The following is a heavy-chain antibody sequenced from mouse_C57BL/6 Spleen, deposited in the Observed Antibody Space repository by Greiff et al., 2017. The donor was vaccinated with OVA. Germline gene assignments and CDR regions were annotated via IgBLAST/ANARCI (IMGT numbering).Heavy chain of an antibody. CDR2: ILPGSGST. Sequence: QVQLQQSGAELMKPGASVKLSCKATGYTFTGYWIEWVKQRPGHGLEWIGEILPGSGSTNYNEKFKGKATFTADTSSNPAYMQLSSLTTEDSAIYYCARLVLDDDYYWFAYWGQGTLVTVSA. CDR3: ARLVLDDDYYWFAY. D-gene: IGHD2-3*01. CDR1: GYTFTGYW. V-gene: IGHV1-9*01. J-gene: IGHJ3*01.